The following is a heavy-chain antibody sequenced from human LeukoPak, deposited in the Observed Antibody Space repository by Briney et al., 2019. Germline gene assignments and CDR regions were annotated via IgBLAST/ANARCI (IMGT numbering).Heavy chain of an antibody. V-gene: IGHV3-7*04. J-gene: IGHJ4*02. Sequence: GGSLRLSRVASGFPFSSYWMTWVRQAPGKGLEWVANIKQDGSKKSYVDSVKGRFTISRDNAKNSLYLQMNSLRAEDTAIYYRTRVGYIDEGIDYWGQGTLVTVSS. D-gene: IGHD5-24*01. CDR1: GFPFSSYW. CDR2: IKQDGSKK. CDR3: TRVGYIDEGIDY.